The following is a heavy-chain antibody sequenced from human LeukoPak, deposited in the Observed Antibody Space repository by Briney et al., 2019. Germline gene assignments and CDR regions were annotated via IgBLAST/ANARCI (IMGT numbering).Heavy chain of an antibody. CDR3: AKTMVRGVISVMDV. CDR1: GFTFSSYG. V-gene: IGHV3-23*01. D-gene: IGHD3-10*01. Sequence: GGSLRLSCAASGFTFSSYGMSWVRQAPGKGLEWVSGISGSGGSTYYADSVKGRFTISRDNSRNTLYLQMNSLRAEDTAVYYCAKTMVRGVISVMDVWGKGTTVTVSS. J-gene: IGHJ6*03. CDR2: ISGSGGST.